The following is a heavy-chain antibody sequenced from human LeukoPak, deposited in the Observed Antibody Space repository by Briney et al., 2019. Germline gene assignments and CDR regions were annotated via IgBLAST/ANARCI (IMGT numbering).Heavy chain of an antibody. CDR2: ISWNSGSI. V-gene: IGHV3-9*01. Sequence: PGRSLRLSCAASGFTFDDYAMHWVRQAPGKGLEWVSGISWNSGSIGYADSVKGRFTISRDNAKNSLYLQMNSLRAEDTALYYCATIALCCGGSCYSLWRFDPWGQGTLVTVS. D-gene: IGHD2-15*01. CDR3: ATIALCCGGSCYSLWRFDP. CDR1: GFTFDDYA. J-gene: IGHJ5*02.